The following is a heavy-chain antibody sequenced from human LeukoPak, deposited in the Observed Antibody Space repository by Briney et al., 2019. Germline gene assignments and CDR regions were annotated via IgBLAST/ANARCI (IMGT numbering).Heavy chain of an antibody. D-gene: IGHD3-10*01. CDR1: GFTFDDDA. Sequence: PGRSLRLSCAAAGFTFDDDAMHCVRQAPGKRLEWVSGISWNSGSIGYADSVKGRFTISRDNAKNSLYLHMNSLRAEDTALYYCAIWTGSLDYWGQGTLVTVSS. CDR3: AIWTGSLDY. J-gene: IGHJ4*02. V-gene: IGHV3-9*01. CDR2: ISWNSGSI.